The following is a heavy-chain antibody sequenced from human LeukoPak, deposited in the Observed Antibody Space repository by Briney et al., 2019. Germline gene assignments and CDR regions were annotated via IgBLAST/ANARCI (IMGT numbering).Heavy chain of an antibody. CDR2: INSDGSST. CDR1: GFTFSSYW. D-gene: IGHD3-22*01. CDR3: ARVHYDSSGYLRALDY. J-gene: IGHJ4*02. Sequence: GGSLRLSCAASGFTFSSYWMHWVRQAPGKGLVWVSRINSDGSSTSHADSVKGRFTISRDNAKNTLYLQMNSLRAEDTAVYYCARVHYDSSGYLRALDYWGQGTLVTVSS. V-gene: IGHV3-74*01.